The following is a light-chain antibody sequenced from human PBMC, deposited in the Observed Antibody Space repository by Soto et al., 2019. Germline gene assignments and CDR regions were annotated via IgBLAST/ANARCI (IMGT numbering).Light chain of an antibody. CDR2: WAS. CDR3: QQYYNTGT. CDR1: QSVLYGSNNQNY. J-gene: IGKJ1*01. V-gene: IGKV4-1*01. Sequence: DIVMTQSPDSLAVSLGERATINCKSSQSVLYGSNNQNYLAWYQQKPRQPPKLLIYWASTRESGVPDRFSGSGPGKDFTLTISSLQAEDVAVYYCQQYYNTGTFGQGTKVEIK.